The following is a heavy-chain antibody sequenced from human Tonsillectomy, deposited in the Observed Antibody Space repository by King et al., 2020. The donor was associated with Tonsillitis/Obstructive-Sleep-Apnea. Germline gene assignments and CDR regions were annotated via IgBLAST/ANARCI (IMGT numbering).Heavy chain of an antibody. V-gene: IGHV5-10-1*01. J-gene: IGHJ5*02. CDR3: AREGYCSSTSCYAEYNWFNP. Sequence: VQLVESGAEVKKPGESLRISCKGSGYSFTSYWISWVRQMPGKGLEWMGRIDPSDSYTNYSPSFQGHATISADKSISTAYLQWSSLKASDTAMYYCAREGYCSSTSCYAEYNWFNPWGQGTLVTVSS. CDR1: GYSFTSYW. D-gene: IGHD2-2*01. CDR2: IDPSDSYT.